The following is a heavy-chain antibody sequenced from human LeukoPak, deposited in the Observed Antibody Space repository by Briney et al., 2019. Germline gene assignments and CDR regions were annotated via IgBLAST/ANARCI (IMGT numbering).Heavy chain of an antibody. Sequence: ASVKVSCKTSGYIFTAYIMHWVRQAPGQGLEWMGWINPDSGATDYAQTFQGRVTMTRDTSITTGHMELSDLTSDDTAVYYCTRAAAGILTYWGQGTLVTVSS. CDR1: GYIFTAYI. J-gene: IGHJ4*02. D-gene: IGHD6-13*01. V-gene: IGHV1-2*02. CDR2: INPDSGAT. CDR3: TRAAAGILTY.